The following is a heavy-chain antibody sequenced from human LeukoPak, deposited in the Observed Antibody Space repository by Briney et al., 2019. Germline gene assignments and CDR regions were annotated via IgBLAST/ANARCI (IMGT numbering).Heavy chain of an antibody. CDR3: ARAITIFDYYYMDV. Sequence: ASVKVSCNISGDTFTTYDINWVRQATGQGLEWMGWMNPKSGNTVYAQKFQGRLTLTRDISISTAYMELSSLRSEDTAVYFCARAITIFDYYYMDVWGNGTTVTVSS. D-gene: IGHD3-3*01. J-gene: IGHJ6*03. V-gene: IGHV1-8*01. CDR2: MNPKSGNT. CDR1: GDTFTTYD.